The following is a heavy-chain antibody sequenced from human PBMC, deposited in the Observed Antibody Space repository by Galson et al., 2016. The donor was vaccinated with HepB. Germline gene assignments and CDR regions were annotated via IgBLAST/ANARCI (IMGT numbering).Heavy chain of an antibody. CDR2: ISAYNGNT. CDR3: ARGVRRAFYYDSSGYLVYFDY. D-gene: IGHD3-22*01. V-gene: IGHV1-18*01. CDR1: GYTFTNYG. J-gene: IGHJ4*02. Sequence: SVKVSCKASGYTFTNYGISWVRQAPGQGLEWMGWISAYNGNTNYAQNLQGRVTMTTDTSPSTAYMELRSLRSDDTAVYFCARGVRRAFYYDSSGYLVYFDYWGQGTLVTVSS.